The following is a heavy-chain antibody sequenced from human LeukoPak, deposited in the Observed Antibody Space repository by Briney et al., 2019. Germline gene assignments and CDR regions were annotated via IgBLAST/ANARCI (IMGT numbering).Heavy chain of an antibody. J-gene: IGHJ4*02. Sequence: SWTLSLTCGVSGGSISNTNWWSWVRQPPGQGLEWIGEISLTGLTHYNPSLESRVTVSLDKSKNQLSLSLTSVTAAESAVYYCSRENGAFSPFGYWGQGTLVTVLS. CDR1: GGSISNTNW. CDR3: SRENGAFSPFGY. CDR2: ISLTGLT. D-gene: IGHD2-8*01. V-gene: IGHV4-4*02.